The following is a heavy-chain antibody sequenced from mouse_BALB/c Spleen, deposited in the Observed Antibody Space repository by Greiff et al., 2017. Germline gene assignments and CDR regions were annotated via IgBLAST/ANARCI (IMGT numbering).Heavy chain of an antibody. J-gene: IGHJ3*01. CDR1: GFSLTSYG. V-gene: IGHV2-9*02. Sequence: VMLVESGPGLVAPSQSLSITCTVSGFSLTSYGVHWVRQPPGKGLEWLGVIWAGGSTNYNSALMSRLSISKDNSKSQVFLKMNSLQTDDTAMYYCARGRSIYDGYGFAYWGQGTLVTVSA. D-gene: IGHD2-3*01. CDR2: IWAGGST. CDR3: ARGRSIYDGYGFAY.